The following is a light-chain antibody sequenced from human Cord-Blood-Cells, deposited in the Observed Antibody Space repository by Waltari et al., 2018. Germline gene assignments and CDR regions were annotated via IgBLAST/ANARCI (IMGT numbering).Light chain of an antibody. CDR3: QQYNNWPRT. J-gene: IGKJ1*01. V-gene: IGKV3-15*01. CDR1: QSVSSN. Sequence: EIVTTQSLATLPVSPGDRATLPCSASQSVSSNLAWYQQKPGQTPRLLIYGASTRATGIPARFSGSGSGTEFTLTISSLQSEDFAVYYCQQYNNWPRTFGQGTKVEIK. CDR2: GAS.